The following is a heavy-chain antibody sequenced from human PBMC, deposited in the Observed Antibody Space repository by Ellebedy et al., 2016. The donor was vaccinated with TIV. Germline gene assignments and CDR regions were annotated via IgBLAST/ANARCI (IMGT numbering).Heavy chain of an antibody. D-gene: IGHD4-17*01. J-gene: IGHJ6*02. CDR3: ARDGAYGDYVPGHYGMDV. CDR2: IKGDGSER. V-gene: IGHV3-7*03. CDR1: GFSFRSYW. Sequence: GESLKISCATSGFSFRSYWMTWVRQAPGKGLERVATIKGDGSERYYGGSVEGRSTISRDNAKNSLYLQLNSLRVEDTAVYYCARDGAYGDYVPGHYGMDVWGQGTTVTVSS.